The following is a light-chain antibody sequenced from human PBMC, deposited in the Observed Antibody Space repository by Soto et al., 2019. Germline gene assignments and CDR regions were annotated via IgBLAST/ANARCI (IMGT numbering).Light chain of an antibody. J-gene: IGKJ1*01. Sequence: DIVMTQSPLSLPVTPGEPASISCRSSQSLLHSNGYNYLDWYLQKPGQSPQLLIYLGSNRASGVPDRFSGSGSGTDFTLKISRVEAEYVGVYYCMQALQTPTFGQGTKVDSK. V-gene: IGKV2-28*01. CDR2: LGS. CDR3: MQALQTPT. CDR1: QSLLHSNGYNY.